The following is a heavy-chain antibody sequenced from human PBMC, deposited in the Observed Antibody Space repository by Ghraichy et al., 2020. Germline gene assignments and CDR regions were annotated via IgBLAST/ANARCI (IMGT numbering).Heavy chain of an antibody. J-gene: IGHJ4*02. CDR1: GFTFSSYG. CDR3: AKDRKGYCSGGSCYYGGLFDY. V-gene: IGHV3-30*02. CDR2: IRYDGSNK. D-gene: IGHD2-15*01. Sequence: GESLNISCAASGFTFSSYGMHWVRQAPGKGLEWVAFIRYDGSNKYYADSVKGRFTISRDNSKNTLYLQMNSLRAEDTAVYYCAKDRKGYCSGGSCYYGGLFDYWGQGTLVTVSS.